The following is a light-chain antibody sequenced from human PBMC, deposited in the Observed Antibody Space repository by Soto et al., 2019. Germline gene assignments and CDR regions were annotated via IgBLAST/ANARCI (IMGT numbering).Light chain of an antibody. CDR2: DVS. J-gene: IGLJ2*01. V-gene: IGLV2-14*03. CDR3: SSYTSSSTV. CDR1: GSDVGGYNY. Sequence: QSVLTQPASVSGSPGQSITISCTGTGSDVGGYNYVSWYQQHPGKAPKLMIYDVSNRPSGVSNRFSGSKFGNTASLTISGLQAEDEADYYCSSYTSSSTVFGGGTQLTVL.